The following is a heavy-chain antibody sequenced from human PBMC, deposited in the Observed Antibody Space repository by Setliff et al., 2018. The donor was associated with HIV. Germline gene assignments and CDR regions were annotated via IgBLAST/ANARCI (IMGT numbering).Heavy chain of an antibody. CDR2: IDSNNGNG. CDR1: GYSLSTYA. CDR3: VRLTADRTNYYCYMDV. V-gene: IGHV1-18*01. Sequence: GASVKVSCKASGYSLSTYAISWVRQAPGQGLEWMGWIDSNNGNGNFAQKFRGRVTMTTDISTNTAYMEVRSLSFDDTAVYYCVRLTADRTNYYCYMDVWGKGTTVTVS. D-gene: IGHD2-8*01. J-gene: IGHJ6*03.